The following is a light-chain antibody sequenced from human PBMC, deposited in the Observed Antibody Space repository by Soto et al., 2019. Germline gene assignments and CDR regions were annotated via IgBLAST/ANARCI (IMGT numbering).Light chain of an antibody. J-gene: IGKJ3*01. CDR2: GAS. CDR1: QGISDS. Sequence: DIHMTQSPSSLSASVGDRVTITCRASQGISDSLAWYQQKPGKIPKLLIYGASTLQSGVTSRFSGSGSGTDFTLTISSLQPEDVATYYCQKYNTAPIFTFGPGTKVDIK. V-gene: IGKV1-27*01. CDR3: QKYNTAPIFT.